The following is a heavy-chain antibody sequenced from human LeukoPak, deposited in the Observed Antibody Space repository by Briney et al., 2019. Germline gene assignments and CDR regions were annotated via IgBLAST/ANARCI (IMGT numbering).Heavy chain of an antibody. Sequence: GGSLRLSCAASGFTFSNYGMHWVRQAPGKGLEWVAVVWSDGTTKNYADSVKGRFTISRDNSKNTLYMQMNSLRAEDTAVYYCARDVCSSTSCHIGDGYYYGMDVWGQGTTVTVSS. D-gene: IGHD2-2*02. J-gene: IGHJ6*02. CDR1: GFTFSNYG. V-gene: IGHV3-33*01. CDR3: ARDVCSSTSCHIGDGYYYGMDV. CDR2: VWSDGTTK.